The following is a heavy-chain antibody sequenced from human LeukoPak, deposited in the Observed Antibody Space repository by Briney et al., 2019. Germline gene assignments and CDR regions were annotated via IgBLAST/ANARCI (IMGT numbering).Heavy chain of an antibody. J-gene: IGHJ4*02. CDR2: IYYSGST. D-gene: IGHD5-12*01. CDR3: ARTKWLRDFDY. V-gene: IGHV4-59*08. Sequence: SETLSLTCTVSGGSISSYYWSWIQQPPGKGLEWIGYIYYSGSTNYNPSLKSRVTISVDTSKNQFSLKLSSVTAADTAVYYCARTKWLRDFDYWGQGTLVTVSS. CDR1: GGSISSYY.